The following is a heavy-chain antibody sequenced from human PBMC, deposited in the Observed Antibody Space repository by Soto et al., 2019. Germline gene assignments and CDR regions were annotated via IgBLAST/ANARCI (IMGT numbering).Heavy chain of an antibody. V-gene: IGHV2-70*11. CDR1: GFSLSTSGMC. D-gene: IGHD3-9*01. Sequence: SGPTLVNPTQTLTLTRTFSGFSLSTSGMCVSWIRQPPGKALEWLARIDWDDDKYYSTSLKTRLTISKDTPKNQVVLTMTNMDPVDTATYYCARTVGPYYDILTGYTVLDYWGQGTLVTVSS. CDR2: IDWDDDK. J-gene: IGHJ4*02. CDR3: ARTVGPYYDILTGYTVLDY.